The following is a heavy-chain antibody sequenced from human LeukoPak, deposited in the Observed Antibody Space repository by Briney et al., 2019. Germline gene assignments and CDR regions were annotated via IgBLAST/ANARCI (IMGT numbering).Heavy chain of an antibody. Sequence: SQTLSLTCAVYGGAFSGYYWSWIRQPPGKGLEWIGEINHSGSTNYNPSLKSRVTISVDTSKNQFSLKLSSVTAADTAVYYCARASSWYSAFDIWGQGTMVTVSS. CDR3: ARASSWYSAFDI. CDR1: GGAFSGYY. CDR2: INHSGST. V-gene: IGHV4-34*01. J-gene: IGHJ3*02. D-gene: IGHD6-13*01.